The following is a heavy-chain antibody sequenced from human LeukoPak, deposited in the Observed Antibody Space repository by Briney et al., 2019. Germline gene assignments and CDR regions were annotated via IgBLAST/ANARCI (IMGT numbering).Heavy chain of an antibody. Sequence: SVKVSCKASGGTFSSYAISWVRQASGQGLEWMGGIIPIFGIANYAQKFQGRVTITADESTSTAYMELSSLRSEDTAVYYCARRLNYGSGSYYKEVEVNAFDIWGQGTMVTVSS. D-gene: IGHD3-10*01. J-gene: IGHJ3*02. CDR1: GGTFSSYA. CDR2: IIPIFGIA. V-gene: IGHV1-69*13. CDR3: ARRLNYGSGSYYKEVEVNAFDI.